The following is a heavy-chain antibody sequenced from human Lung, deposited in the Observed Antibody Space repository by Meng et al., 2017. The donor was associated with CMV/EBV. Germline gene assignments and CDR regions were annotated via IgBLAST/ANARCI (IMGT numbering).Heavy chain of an antibody. CDR3: ARALRGYAYPRDACGV. Sequence: GGSLRLXXAASGFTFSTYAMNWVRQAPGKGLEWVSSISGSTSSDTHYADSVGGRFTISRDNSKNTLFLHLSSLRVEDTAIYYCARALRGYAYPRDACGVWGQGTXVTVSS. J-gene: IGHJ3*01. CDR2: ISGSTSSDT. D-gene: IGHD5-18*01. V-gene: IGHV3-23*01. CDR1: GFTFSTYA.